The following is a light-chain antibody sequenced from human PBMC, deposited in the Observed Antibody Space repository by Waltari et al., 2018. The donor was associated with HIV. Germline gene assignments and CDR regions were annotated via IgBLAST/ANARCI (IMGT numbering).Light chain of an antibody. V-gene: IGKV1D-16*01. Sequence: DIQITQSPPSLSASVGQRVTITRRASQTVRSSLAWYQQRPGKAPKSLVYGASKLQAEVPSRFSAGGSGTNFSLTISSLKPEDFATYICQQYYTFPRTFGRGTRVDMK. J-gene: IGKJ1*01. CDR3: QQYYTFPRT. CDR2: GAS. CDR1: QTVRSS.